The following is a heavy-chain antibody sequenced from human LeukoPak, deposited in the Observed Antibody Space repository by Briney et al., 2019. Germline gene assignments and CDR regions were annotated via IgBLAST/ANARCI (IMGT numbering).Heavy chain of an antibody. V-gene: IGHV1-69*13. CDR3: ARRYCSSTSCSGIDY. J-gene: IGHJ4*02. D-gene: IGHD2-2*01. Sequence: ASVRVSCKASGGTFSSYAISWVRQAPGQGLKWWGGSIPIFGTANYAQKFQGRVTITADESTSTAYMELSSLRSEDTAVYYCARRYCSSTSCSGIDYWGQGTLVTVSS. CDR2: SIPIFGTA. CDR1: GGTFSSYA.